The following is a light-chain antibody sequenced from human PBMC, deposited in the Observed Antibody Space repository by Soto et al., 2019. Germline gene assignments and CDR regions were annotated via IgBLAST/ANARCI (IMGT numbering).Light chain of an antibody. J-gene: IGKJ2*01. CDR3: QQYGSSPYT. V-gene: IGKV3-20*01. CDR1: QSVSSSY. CDR2: GAS. Sequence: EIVLTQSPGTLSLSPGERATLSCRASQSVSSSYLAWYQQKPGQAPRLLIYGASSRATGIPDRFSGSGSGTDFTVTISRLEPEDFAVYYCQQYGSSPYTFGQGTKLAIK.